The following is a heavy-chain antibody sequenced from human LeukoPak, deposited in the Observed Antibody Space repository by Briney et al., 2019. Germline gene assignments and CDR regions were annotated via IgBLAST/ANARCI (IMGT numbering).Heavy chain of an antibody. CDR1: GGSFIGDY. CDR2: VHHTEGA. CDR3: AGRPGCTNGLCGHYYYMDV. J-gene: IGHJ6*03. D-gene: IGHD2-8*01. V-gene: IGHV4-34*01. Sequence: PSETLSLTCAVYGGSFIGDYWSWIRQSPGKGLEWIGQVHHTEGAYYNPSLKSRVTISVDTSRNQFSLKLSSVTAADTAVYYCAGRPGCTNGLCGHYYYMDVWGKGTTVTVSS.